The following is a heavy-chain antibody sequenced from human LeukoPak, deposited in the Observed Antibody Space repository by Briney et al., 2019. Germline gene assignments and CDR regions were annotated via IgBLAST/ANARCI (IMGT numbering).Heavy chain of an antibody. CDR1: GFTFSKFC. D-gene: IGHD2-8*02. CDR3: AKGKAPGAVDWFDP. CDR2: IAGTGET. Sequence: GGSLRLSRAASGFTFSKFCMMWVRQAPGKGLEWVSSIAGTGETYYADSVKGRFTVSRDNSKSTLYLQINSLTAEDTALYYCAKGKAPGAVDWFDPWGQGTLVTVSS. J-gene: IGHJ5*02. V-gene: IGHV3-23*01.